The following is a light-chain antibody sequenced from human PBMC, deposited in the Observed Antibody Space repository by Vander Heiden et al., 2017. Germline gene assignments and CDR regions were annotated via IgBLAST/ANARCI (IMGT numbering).Light chain of an antibody. CDR1: SSDIGSYNL. Sequence: QSALTQPASVSGSPGQSITISCPGTSSDIGSYNLVSWYQQQSGKAPKLMIYEANKRPSGVSNRFSASKSGDTASLTISGLQAEDEADYYCCSYAGSTTFVIFGGGTKLTVL. CDR3: CSYAGSTTFVI. V-gene: IGLV2-23*02. CDR2: EAN. J-gene: IGLJ2*01.